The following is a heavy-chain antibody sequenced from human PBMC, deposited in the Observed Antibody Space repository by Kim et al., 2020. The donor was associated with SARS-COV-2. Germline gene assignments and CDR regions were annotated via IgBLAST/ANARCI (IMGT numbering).Heavy chain of an antibody. V-gene: IGHV4-34*07. CDR2: INYSGGT. J-gene: IGHJ4*01. CDR1: GGSFSGYY. D-gene: IGHD6-19*01. CDR3: CAGGRQWLVPPIFYYFDY. Sequence: SETLSLTCAVYGGSFSGYYWSWIRQHPGKGLQWIGEINYSGGTTNNPPSMRRVITSADNTNKQFSLMQSTVMAADTAAFYCCAGGRQWLVPPIFYYFDY.